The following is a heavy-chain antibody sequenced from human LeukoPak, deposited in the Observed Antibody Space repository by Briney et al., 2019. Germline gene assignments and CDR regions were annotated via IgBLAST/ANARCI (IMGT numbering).Heavy chain of an antibody. V-gene: IGHV4-34*01. CDR3: ARAGYCSGGSCYTDAFDV. CDR2: INHSGIT. CDR1: GGSFSNYY. Sequence: SETLSLTCAVYGGSFSNYYWTWIRQSPGKGLEWIGEINHSGITHYNPSLKSRLTILVDMSKNQFSLKLRSVTAADTAVYYCARAGYCSGGSCYTDAFDVWGQGTMVTVSS. D-gene: IGHD2-15*01. J-gene: IGHJ3*01.